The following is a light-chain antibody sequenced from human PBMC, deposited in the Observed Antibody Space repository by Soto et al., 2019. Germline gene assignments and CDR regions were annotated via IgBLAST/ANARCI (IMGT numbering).Light chain of an antibody. CDR1: SSDVGGYNY. CDR3: SSYTSSSTLV. Sequence: QSALTQPASVSGSPGQSITISCTGTSSDVGGYNYVSWYQQHPGKAPKLMIYDVSNRPSGVSNRFSGSKSGTTASLTISGVQAEDAADYYCSSYTSSSTLVFGGGTKLTVL. V-gene: IGLV2-14*01. CDR2: DVS. J-gene: IGLJ2*01.